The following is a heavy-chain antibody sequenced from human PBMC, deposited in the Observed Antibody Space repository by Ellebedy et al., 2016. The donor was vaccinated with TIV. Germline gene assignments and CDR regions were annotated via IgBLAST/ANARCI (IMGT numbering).Heavy chain of an antibody. J-gene: IGHJ4*02. Sequence: GESPKISCAASGFTFSSYAMTWVRQAPGKGLEWVSAISGSGGSTYYADSVKGRFTISRDNSKNTLSLQMNTLRAEDTAVYYCAKDQGTVGDYFDYWGQGTLVTVPS. CDR2: ISGSGGST. CDR3: AKDQGTVGDYFDY. V-gene: IGHV3-23*01. CDR1: GFTFSSYA. D-gene: IGHD4-23*01.